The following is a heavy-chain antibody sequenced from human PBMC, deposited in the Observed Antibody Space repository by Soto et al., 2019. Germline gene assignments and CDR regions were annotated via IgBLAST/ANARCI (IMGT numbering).Heavy chain of an antibody. CDR1: GGSISSYY. CDR2: IYYSGST. CDR3: ARRAQPGVVFDY. Sequence: ETLSLTCTVSGGSISSYYWSWIRQPPGKGLEWIGYIYYSGSTNYNPSLKSRVTISVDTSKNQFSLKLSSVTAADTAVYYCARRAQPGVVFDYWGQGTLVTVSS. V-gene: IGHV4-59*08. J-gene: IGHJ4*02. D-gene: IGHD2-2*01.